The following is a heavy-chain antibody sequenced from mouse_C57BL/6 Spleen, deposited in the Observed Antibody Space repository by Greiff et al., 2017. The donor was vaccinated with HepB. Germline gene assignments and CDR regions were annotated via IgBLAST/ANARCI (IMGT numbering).Heavy chain of an antibody. J-gene: IGHJ3*01. CDR1: GYTFTSYW. CDR2: IDPSDSYT. V-gene: IGHV1-69*01. CDR3: AKAAQATGFAY. Sequence: VQLKESGAELVMPGASVKLSCKASGYTFTSYWMHWVKQRPGQGLEWIGEIDPSDSYTNYNQKFKGKSTLTVDKSSSTAYMQLSSLTSEDSAVYYCAKAAQATGFAYWGQGTLVTVSA. D-gene: IGHD3-2*02.